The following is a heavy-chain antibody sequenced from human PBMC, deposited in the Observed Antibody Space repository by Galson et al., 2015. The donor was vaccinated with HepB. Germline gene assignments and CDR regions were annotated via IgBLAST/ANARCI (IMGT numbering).Heavy chain of an antibody. CDR1: GFSLRTRGMS. J-gene: IGHJ6*02. Sequence: PALVKPTQTLTLTCNVSGFSLRTRGMSVSWIRQSPGKALEWLGFIDWDDDKDYSPSLKTRLTISKDISKNQVVLTRTTGEPVDTATYYCARNLGNCSGSNCYFYFYGLDVWGQGATVTVSS. CDR3: ARNLGNCSGSNCYFYFYGLDV. D-gene: IGHD2-15*01. V-gene: IGHV2-70*01. CDR2: IDWDDDK.